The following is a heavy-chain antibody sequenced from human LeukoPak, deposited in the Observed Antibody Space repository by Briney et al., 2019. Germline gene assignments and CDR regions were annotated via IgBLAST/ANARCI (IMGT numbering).Heavy chain of an antibody. CDR3: AWGGMTTVTTFDY. Sequence: PSETLSLTCTVSGYSISSGYYWGWIRQPPGKGLEWIGSIYHSGSTYYNPSLKSRVTISVDTSKNQFSLKLSSVTAADTAAYYCAWGGMTTVTTFDYWGQGTLVTVSS. CDR2: IYHSGST. D-gene: IGHD4-17*01. CDR1: GYSISSGYY. V-gene: IGHV4-38-2*02. J-gene: IGHJ4*02.